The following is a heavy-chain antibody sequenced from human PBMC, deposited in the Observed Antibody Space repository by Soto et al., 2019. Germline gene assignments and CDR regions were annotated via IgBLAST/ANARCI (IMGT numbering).Heavy chain of an antibody. CDR2: ISGSGGTT. J-gene: IGHJ4*02. CDR3: AKGTDCGGDCYSGYFDY. V-gene: IGHV3-23*01. Sequence: EVQLLESGGGLVQPGVSLRLSCAASGFTFSNYAIYWVRQAPGKGLEWVSAISGSGGTTYYADSVQGRFTISRDNSKNTLYMQMNSLRGEDTALYYCAKGTDCGGDCYSGYFDYWGQGTLVTVSS. D-gene: IGHD2-21*02. CDR1: GFTFSNYA.